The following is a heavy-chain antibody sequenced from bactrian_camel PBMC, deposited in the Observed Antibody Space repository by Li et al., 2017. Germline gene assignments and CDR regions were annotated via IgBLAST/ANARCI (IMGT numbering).Heavy chain of an antibody. D-gene: IGHD3*01. V-gene: IGHV3S59*01. CDR2: MYSGESST. CDR3: VAEGRCAVIAGVEPPDTAKDFGY. J-gene: IGHJ6*01. CDR1: QYTYSCAGYSGNCNC. Sequence: VQLVESGGGLVHAGGSLTLSCVGSQYTYSCAGYSGNCNCIGWFRQTPGKERVGVAQMYSGESSTYYADSVKGRFTISHDNAKRTLYLQMNSLKPEDTAMYYCVAEGRCAVIAGVEPPDTAKDFGYWDQGTQVTVS.